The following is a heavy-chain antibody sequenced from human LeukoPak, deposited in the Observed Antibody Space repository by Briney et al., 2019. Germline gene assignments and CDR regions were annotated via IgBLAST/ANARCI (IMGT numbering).Heavy chain of an antibody. J-gene: IGHJ3*01. V-gene: IGHV5-51*01. CDR3: ARPSSGYSHDAFDL. D-gene: IGHD3-3*01. CDR2: IYPGDSDT. CDR1: GYSFTSYW. Sequence: GGSLRISCKGSGYSFTSYWIGWVRQMPGKGLEWMGIIYPGDSDTRYSPSFQGQVTISADRSISAAYLQWSSLKAPDTAMYYCARPSSGYSHDAFDLWGQGTKVTVSS.